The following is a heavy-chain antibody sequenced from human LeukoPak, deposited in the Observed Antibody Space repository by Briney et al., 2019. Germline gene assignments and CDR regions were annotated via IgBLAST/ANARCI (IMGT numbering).Heavy chain of an antibody. CDR1: GFTFGGSA. D-gene: IGHD2-15*01. CDR3: AKTTTGYSSGRYPAWPIDY. Sequence: PGGSLRLSCAASGFTFGGSAMNWVRQAPGKGLEWVAGIFGGGGSAHYADSVKGRFTISRDNSKNTVYLQMDSLRAEDTATYYCAKTTTGYSSGRYPAWPIDYWGQGTLVTVSS. CDR2: IFGGGGSA. V-gene: IGHV3-23*01. J-gene: IGHJ4*02.